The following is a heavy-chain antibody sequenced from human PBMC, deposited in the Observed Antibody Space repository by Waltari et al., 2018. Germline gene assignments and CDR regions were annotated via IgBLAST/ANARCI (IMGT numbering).Heavy chain of an antibody. CDR3: ARFSQVTASSLLDF. CDR1: GGSISSVNYY. CDR2: INYSGTT. D-gene: IGHD2-21*02. V-gene: IGHV4-39*01. Sequence: QLQMQESGPRLVKPSETLSLTCTVSGGSISSVNYYWGYIRQPPGKGLEWIGIINYSGTTYYNPSLKSLVIISADTSKNQFALQLSPVTAADTAVYYCARFSQVTASSLLDFWGQGTLVTVSS. J-gene: IGHJ4*02.